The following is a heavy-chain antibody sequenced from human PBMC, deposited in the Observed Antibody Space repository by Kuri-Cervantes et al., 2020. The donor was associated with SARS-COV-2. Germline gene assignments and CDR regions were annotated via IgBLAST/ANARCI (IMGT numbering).Heavy chain of an antibody. CDR1: GFTFSDYY. CDR3: ARDRCYGGSYPCAFDI. V-gene: IGHV3-11*04. D-gene: IGHD1-26*01. J-gene: IGHJ3*02. Sequence: GGSLRLSCAASGFTFSDYYMSWIRQAPGKGLEWVSYISSSGSTIYYADSVKGRFTISRDNAKNSLYLQMNSLRVEDTAVYYSARDRCYGGSYPCAFDIWGQGTMVTVSS. CDR2: ISSSGSTI.